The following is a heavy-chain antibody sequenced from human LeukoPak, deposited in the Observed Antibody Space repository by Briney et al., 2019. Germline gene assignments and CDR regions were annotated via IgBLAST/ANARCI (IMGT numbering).Heavy chain of an antibody. Sequence: GGSLRLSCAASGFTFSSYSMNWVRQAPGEGLEWVSSISSSSSYIYYADSVKGRFTISRDNAKNSLYLQMNSLRAEDTAVYYCARDSSSSYFDYWGQGTLVTVSS. V-gene: IGHV3-21*01. CDR2: ISSSSSYI. CDR1: GFTFSSYS. J-gene: IGHJ4*02. CDR3: ARDSSSSYFDY. D-gene: IGHD6-6*01.